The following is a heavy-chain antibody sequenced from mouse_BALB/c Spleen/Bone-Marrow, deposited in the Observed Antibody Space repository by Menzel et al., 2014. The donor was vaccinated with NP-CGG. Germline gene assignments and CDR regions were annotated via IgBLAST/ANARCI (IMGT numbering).Heavy chain of an antibody. J-gene: IGHJ4*01. CDR1: GFTFNTNA. CDR2: IRSKSNNYAT. V-gene: IGHV10-1*02. D-gene: IGHD2-4*01. Sequence: EVMLVESGGGLVQPKGSLKLSCAASGFTFNTNAMNWVRRAPGKGLEWVARIRSKSNNYATYYADSVKDRFTISRDDSQSMLYLQMNNLKTEDTAMYYCVREGTMRLRSYYAMDYWGQGTSVTVSS. CDR3: VREGTMRLRSYYAMDY.